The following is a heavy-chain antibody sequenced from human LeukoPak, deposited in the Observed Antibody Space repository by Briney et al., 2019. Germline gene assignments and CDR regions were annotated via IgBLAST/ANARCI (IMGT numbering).Heavy chain of an antibody. CDR3: ARRGYCSSTSCYAVEFDY. Sequence: ASVKVSCKASGYTFTSYGISWVRQAAGQGLEWMGWISAYNGNTNYAQKLQGRVTMTTDTSTSTAYMELRSLRSDDTAVYYCARRGYCSSTSCYAVEFDYWGQGTLVTVSS. J-gene: IGHJ4*02. V-gene: IGHV1-18*01. CDR2: ISAYNGNT. CDR1: GYTFTSYG. D-gene: IGHD2-2*01.